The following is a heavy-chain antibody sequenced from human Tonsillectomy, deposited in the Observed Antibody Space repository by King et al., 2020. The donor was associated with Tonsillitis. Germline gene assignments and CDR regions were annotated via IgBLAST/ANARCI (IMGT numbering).Heavy chain of an antibody. J-gene: IGHJ6*03. V-gene: IGHV5-10-1*01. CDR2: IDPSDSYT. D-gene: IGHD5-18*01. CDR3: ARLDTPSFYYYNYMDV. Sequence: QLVQSGAEVKKPGESLRISCKGSGYSFTSYWISWVRQMPGKGLEWMGRIDPSDSYTNYSPSFQGHVTISADKYISTAYLQWSSLKASDTAMYYCARLDTPSFYYYNYMDVWGKGTTVTVSS. CDR1: GYSFTSYW.